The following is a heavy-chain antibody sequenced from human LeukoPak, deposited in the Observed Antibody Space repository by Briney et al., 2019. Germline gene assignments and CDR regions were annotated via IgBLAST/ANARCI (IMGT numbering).Heavy chain of an antibody. CDR2: IYWDDDK. Sequence: ESGPMLVKPTQTLTLTCSFSVFSVDSSGMAVGWIRQPPGKALEWLALIYWDDDKPYSPSLKDRLIITKDASKNLVVLTMINVDPVDTATYYCSRAKRIDVENTPYYFDYWGQGILVTVSS. CDR3: SRAKRIDVENTPYYFDY. CDR1: VFSVDSSGMA. J-gene: IGHJ4*02. V-gene: IGHV2-5*02. D-gene: IGHD3-10*02.